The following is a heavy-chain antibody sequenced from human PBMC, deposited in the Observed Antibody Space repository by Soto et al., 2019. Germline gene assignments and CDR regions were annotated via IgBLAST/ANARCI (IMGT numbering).Heavy chain of an antibody. CDR3: TSPLDVWAYCSSTSCFDY. D-gene: IGHD2-2*01. J-gene: IGHJ4*02. CDR2: IRSKAYGGTT. Sequence: SLRLSCTASGFTFGDYAMSWFRQAPGKGLEWVGFIRSKAYGGTTEYAASVKGRFTISRDDSKSIAYLQMNSLKTEDTAVYYCTSPLDVWAYCSSTSCFDYWGQGTLVPVSS. V-gene: IGHV3-49*03. CDR1: GFTFGDYA.